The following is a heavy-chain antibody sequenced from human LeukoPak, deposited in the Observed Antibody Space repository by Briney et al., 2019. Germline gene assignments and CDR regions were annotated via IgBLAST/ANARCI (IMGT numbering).Heavy chain of an antibody. CDR1: GFTFSSYS. D-gene: IGHD1-7*01. CDR2: ISSSSSTI. Sequence: PGGSLRLSCAASGFTFSSYSMNWVRQAPGKGLEWVSYISSSSSTIYYADSVKGRFTISRDNAKNSLYLQMNSLRAEDTAVYYCARDWHNWNYVYFDYWGQGTLVTVSS. V-gene: IGHV3-48*01. CDR3: ARDWHNWNYVYFDY. J-gene: IGHJ4*02.